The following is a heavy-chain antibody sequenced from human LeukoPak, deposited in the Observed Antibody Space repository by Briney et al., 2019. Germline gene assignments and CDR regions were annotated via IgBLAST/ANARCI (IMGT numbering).Heavy chain of an antibody. J-gene: IGHJ5*02. CDR2: ISARGGST. CDR1: GFMFSSYA. CDR3: AKDRVTEAGTTRWNSFDP. Sequence: GGSLRLSCAASGFMFSSYALTWVRQAPGKGLEWVSTISARGGSTYYADSVKGRFTISRDNSKNTLYLQMNSLRADDTAVYFCAKDRVTEAGTTRWNSFDPWDQGTLVTVSS. V-gene: IGHV3-23*01. D-gene: IGHD1-7*01.